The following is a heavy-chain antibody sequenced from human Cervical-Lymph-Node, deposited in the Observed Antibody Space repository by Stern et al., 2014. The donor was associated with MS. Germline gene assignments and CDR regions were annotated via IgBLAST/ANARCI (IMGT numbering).Heavy chain of an antibody. CDR3: ARRKYSSSYYYYFGMDV. D-gene: IGHD6-13*01. J-gene: IGHJ6*02. CDR2: LLPGDADA. V-gene: IGHV5-51*03. CDR1: GYTFSNYW. Sequence: MQLVESGAEVKKPGESLRISCKGSGYTFSNYWIGWVRQAPGKGLEWIGSLLPGDADARYSPSFQGQITISADKTSNTAFLQWNSLKAADTSMYYCARRKYSSSYYYYFGMDVWGQGTTVTVSS.